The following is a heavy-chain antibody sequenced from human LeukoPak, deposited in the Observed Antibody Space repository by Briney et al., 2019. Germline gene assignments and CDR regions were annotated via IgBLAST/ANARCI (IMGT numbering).Heavy chain of an antibody. CDR2: ISWNSDSI. CDR1: GFTFDDYA. V-gene: IGHV3-9*01. Sequence: QPGRSLRLSCAASGFTFDDYAMHWVRQAPGKGLEWVSGISWNSDSIGYADSVKGRFTISRDNAKNSLYLQMNSLRAEDTALYYCAKENSYSSSPFDYWGQGTLVTVSS. D-gene: IGHD6-6*01. CDR3: AKENSYSSSPFDY. J-gene: IGHJ4*02.